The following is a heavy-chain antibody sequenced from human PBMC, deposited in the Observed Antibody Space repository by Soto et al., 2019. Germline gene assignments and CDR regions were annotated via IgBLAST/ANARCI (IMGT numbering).Heavy chain of an antibody. CDR2: ILAGGST. CDR3: AKATATGGGAFDF. D-gene: IGHD2-8*02. V-gene: IGHV3-23*01. Sequence: LRLSCAASGFICSSYDMSWVRQAPGKGLDWVSTILAGGSTYYADSVKGRFTISRDRSTNTVFLQMNSLTAGDTAVYYCAKATATGGGAFDFCGQGTMVTVSS. CDR1: GFICSSYD. J-gene: IGHJ3*01.